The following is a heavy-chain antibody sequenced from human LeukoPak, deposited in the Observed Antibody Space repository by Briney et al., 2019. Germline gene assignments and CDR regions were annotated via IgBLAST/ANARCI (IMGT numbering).Heavy chain of an antibody. CDR1: GCSISSGDYY. D-gene: IGHD3-16*02. CDR3: ARTFLRLGELSPEMDFDY. V-gene: IGHV4-30-4*01. CDR2: IYYSGST. Sequence: SQTLSLTCTVSGCSISSGDYYWSWIRQPPGKGLEWIGYIYYSGSTYYNPSLKSRVTISVDTSKNQFSLKLSSVTAADTAVYYCARTFLRLGELSPEMDFDYWGQGTLVTVSS. J-gene: IGHJ4*02.